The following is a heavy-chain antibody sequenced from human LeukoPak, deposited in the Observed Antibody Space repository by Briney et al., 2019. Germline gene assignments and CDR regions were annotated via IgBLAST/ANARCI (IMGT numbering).Heavy chain of an antibody. CDR2: INRDGSTT. V-gene: IGHV3-74*01. Sequence: GGSLRLSCAASGFTFSNYWVHWVRQAPGKGLVWVSRINRDGSTTNYADSVKGRFTVSRDNSKNTLYLQMNSLRAEDTAVYYCAKDLPGWTEGGQGTLVTVSS. J-gene: IGHJ4*02. CDR3: AKDLPGWTE. D-gene: IGHD3/OR15-3a*01. CDR1: GFTFSNYW.